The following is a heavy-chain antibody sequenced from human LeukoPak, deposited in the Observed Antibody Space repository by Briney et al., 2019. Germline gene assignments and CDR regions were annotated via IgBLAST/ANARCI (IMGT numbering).Heavy chain of an antibody. D-gene: IGHD3-16*01. Sequence: GRSLRLFCAASGLTFSSYGMHWVSQAPGKGLEWVLGISGSGDSTYYADSVKGRFTISRDNSKNTLYLQMSSLRAEDRAAYYCATAINLGFATGSYYYYGMDVWGQGTTVTVSS. J-gene: IGHJ6*02. CDR3: ATAINLGFATGSYYYYGMDV. CDR2: ISGSGDST. V-gene: IGHV3-23*01. CDR1: GLTFSSYG.